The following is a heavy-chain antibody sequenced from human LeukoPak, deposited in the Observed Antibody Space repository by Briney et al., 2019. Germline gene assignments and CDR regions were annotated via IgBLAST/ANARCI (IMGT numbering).Heavy chain of an antibody. J-gene: IGHJ4*02. CDR1: GYSFTSYW. V-gene: IGHV5-51*01. CDR2: IYPGDSDT. CDR3: ARISGYSIGADYFDY. Sequence: GESLKISCKGSGYSFTSYWIGWVRQMPGKGLEWMGIIYPGDSDTTYSPSFQGQVTISVDKSISTAYLQWSSLKASDTAMYYCARISGYSIGADYFDYWGQGTLVTVSS. D-gene: IGHD6-19*01.